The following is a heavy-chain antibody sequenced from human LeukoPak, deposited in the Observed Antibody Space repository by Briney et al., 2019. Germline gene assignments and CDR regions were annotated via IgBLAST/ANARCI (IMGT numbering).Heavy chain of an antibody. CDR2: TYYRSKWYN. J-gene: IGHJ4*02. D-gene: IGHD6-6*01. Sequence: SQTLSLTCAISGDSVSSNSGAWNWIRQSPSRGLEWLGRTYYRSKWYNDYAVSVKSRITINPDTSKNQFSLQLNSVTPEDTAVYYCAREKLAQHNYFDYWGQGTLVTVSS. V-gene: IGHV6-1*01. CDR3: AREKLAQHNYFDY. CDR1: GDSVSSNSGA.